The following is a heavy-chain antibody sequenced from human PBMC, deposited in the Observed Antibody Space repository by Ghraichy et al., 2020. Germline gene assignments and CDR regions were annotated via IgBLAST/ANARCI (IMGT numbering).Heavy chain of an antibody. D-gene: IGHD3-10*01. CDR3: ARGRHYGSGSYYKRYYYYMDV. Sequence: SETLSLTCAVYGGSFSGYYWSWIRQPPGKGLEWIGEINHSGSTNYNPSLKSRVTISVDTSKNQFSLKLSSVTAADTAVYYCARGRHYGSGSYYKRYYYYMDVWGKWTTVTVSS. J-gene: IGHJ6*03. V-gene: IGHV4-34*01. CDR2: INHSGST. CDR1: GGSFSGYY.